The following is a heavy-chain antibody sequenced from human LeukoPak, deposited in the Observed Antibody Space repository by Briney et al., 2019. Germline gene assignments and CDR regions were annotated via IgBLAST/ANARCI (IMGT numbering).Heavy chain of an antibody. Sequence: PSETLSLTCTVSDGSISSSSYYWGWIRQPPGKGLEWIGSIYYSGSTYYNPSLKSRVTISVDTSKNQFSLKLSSVTAADTAVYYCARQEGGYVWGSYRCYYFDYWGQGTLVTVSS. V-gene: IGHV4-39*01. CDR3: ARQEGGYVWGSYRCYYFDY. J-gene: IGHJ4*02. D-gene: IGHD3-16*02. CDR2: IYYSGST. CDR1: DGSISSSSYY.